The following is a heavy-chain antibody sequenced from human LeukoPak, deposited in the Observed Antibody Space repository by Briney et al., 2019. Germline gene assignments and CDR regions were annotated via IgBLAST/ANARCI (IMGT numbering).Heavy chain of an antibody. V-gene: IGHV4-59*01. D-gene: IGHD2-15*01. CDR1: GGSIRYYY. CDR2: IYYNGST. CDR3: ARKGGLFDY. J-gene: IGHJ4*02. Sequence: SETLLLTCTVSGGSIRYYYWSWIRQSPGKGLEWIGYIYYNGSTNYNPSLKSRVTISVDMSKNQFSLKMSSVTAADTAVYYCARKGGLFDYWGQGRLVTVSS.